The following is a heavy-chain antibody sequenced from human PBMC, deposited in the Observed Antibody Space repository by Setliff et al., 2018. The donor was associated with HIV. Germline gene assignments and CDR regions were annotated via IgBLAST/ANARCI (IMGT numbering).Heavy chain of an antibody. CDR2: ISAYNGYT. CDR1: GYTFTNYG. D-gene: IGHD6-13*01. CDR3: ARERGPYSSSFNFDH. V-gene: IGHV1-18*01. Sequence: ASVKVSCKASGYTFTNYGIAWVRQAPGQGLEWMGWISAYNGYTNYAQNLQGRVTMTTDTSTKTGYMGLRSLTSNDTAVYYCARERGPYSSSFNFDHWGQGTLVTVSS. J-gene: IGHJ4*02.